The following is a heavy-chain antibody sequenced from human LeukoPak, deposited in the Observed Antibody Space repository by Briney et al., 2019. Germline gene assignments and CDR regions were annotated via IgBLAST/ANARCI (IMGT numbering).Heavy chain of an antibody. V-gene: IGHV4-34*01. CDR1: GGSFSGYY. D-gene: IGHD3-9*01. CDR3: ARGKVPLRYFDWRFWFDP. Sequence: SETPSLTCAVYGGSFSGYYWSWVRQPPGKGLEWIGEINHSGSTNYNPSLKSRVTISVDTSKNQFSLKLSSVTAADTAVYYCARGKVPLRYFDWRFWFDPWGQGTLVTVSS. J-gene: IGHJ5*02. CDR2: INHSGST.